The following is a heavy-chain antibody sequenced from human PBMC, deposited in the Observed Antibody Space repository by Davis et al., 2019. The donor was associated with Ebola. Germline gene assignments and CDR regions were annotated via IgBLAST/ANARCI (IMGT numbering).Heavy chain of an antibody. V-gene: IGHV1-3*01. CDR2: INAGNGNT. J-gene: IGHJ5*02. CDR3: ARAVAMVLPYNWFDP. Sequence: ASVKVSCKASGYTFTSYAMHWVRQAPGQRLEWMGWINAGNGNTKYSQKFQSRVTITRDTSASTAYMELSSLRSEDTAVYYCARAVAMVLPYNWFDPWGQGTLVTVSS. D-gene: IGHD3-10*01. CDR1: GYTFTSYA.